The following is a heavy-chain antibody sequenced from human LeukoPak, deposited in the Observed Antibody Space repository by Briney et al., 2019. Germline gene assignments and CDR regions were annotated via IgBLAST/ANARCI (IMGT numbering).Heavy chain of an antibody. CDR1: GFTFSSYW. V-gene: IGHV3-74*01. Sequence: GGSLKLSCAASGFTFSSYWMHWVRQAPGKGLVWVSRINGDGSSTAYADSVKGRFTISRDNSKNTLYLQMNSLRAEDTAVYYCAKFADYWGQGTLVTVSS. CDR2: INGDGSST. J-gene: IGHJ4*02. CDR3: AKFADY.